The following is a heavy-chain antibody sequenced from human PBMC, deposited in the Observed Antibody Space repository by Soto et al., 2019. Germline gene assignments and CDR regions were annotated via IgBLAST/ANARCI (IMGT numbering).Heavy chain of an antibody. Sequence: PSETLSLTCAVSGGSISSSSYYWGWIRQPPGKGLEWIGSIYYSGSTYYNPSLKSRVTISVDTSKNQFSLKLSSVTAADTAVYYCARSIVVVPAAMVYYYGMDDWGQGTTVTVSS. CDR1: GGSISSSSYY. D-gene: IGHD2-2*01. CDR3: ARSIVVVPAAMVYYYGMDD. CDR2: IYYSGST. V-gene: IGHV4-39*01. J-gene: IGHJ6*02.